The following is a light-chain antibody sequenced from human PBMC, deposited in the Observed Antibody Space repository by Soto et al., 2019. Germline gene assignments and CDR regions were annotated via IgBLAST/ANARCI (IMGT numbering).Light chain of an antibody. CDR1: QTISSW. Sequence: DIQMTQSPSTLSASVGDRVTITCRASQTISSWLAWYQQKPGKAPKLLIHDASSLESGVPSRFSGSGYGTEFTLTINSLQPDDFATYYCQQYNGYSHTFGQGTKLEIK. V-gene: IGKV1-5*01. CDR2: DAS. CDR3: QQYNGYSHT. J-gene: IGKJ2*01.